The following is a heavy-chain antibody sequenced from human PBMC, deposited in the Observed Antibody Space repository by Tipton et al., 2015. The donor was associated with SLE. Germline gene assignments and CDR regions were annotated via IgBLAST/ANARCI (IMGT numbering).Heavy chain of an antibody. J-gene: IGHJ2*01. CDR3: ATRIAAAGTDWYFDV. CDR1: GFTVSGNQ. CDR2: IYTGGTT. V-gene: IGHV3-66*01. Sequence: SLRLSCAASGFTVSGNQMGWVRQAPGKGLEWVSVIYTGGTTFYADSVEGRVTISRDIFKNSLYPHMNSLRAEDTAVYYCATRIAAAGTDWYFDVWGRGTLVAVSP. D-gene: IGHD6-13*01.